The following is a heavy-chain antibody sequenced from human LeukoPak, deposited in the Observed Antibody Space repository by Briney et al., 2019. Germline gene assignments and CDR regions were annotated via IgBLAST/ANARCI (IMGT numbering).Heavy chain of an antibody. V-gene: IGHV3-23*01. Sequence: GGSLRLSCAASGFTFSICAMSWVRQAPGMGLEWVSAISGSGVGTNYADSVKGRVTLSRDNSKNTLYMQMNSLRDEHTAVYYCAKNGRDDHDKYFFDFWGQGTLVTVSS. CDR1: GFTFSICA. CDR3: AKNGRDDHDKYFFDF. CDR2: ISGSGVGT. J-gene: IGHJ4*02. D-gene: IGHD3-9*01.